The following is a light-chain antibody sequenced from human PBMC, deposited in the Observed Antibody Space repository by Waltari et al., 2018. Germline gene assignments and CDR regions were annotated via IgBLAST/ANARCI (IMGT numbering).Light chain of an antibody. J-gene: IGLJ3*02. Sequence: QSALTQPASVSGSPGQSITISCTGTSSDVGGYNYVSWYQQHPGKAPKLRIYDVSNRPSGVSNRFSGSTSGNTASLAISGLQAEDEADYYCSSYTSSSTLWVFGGGTKLTVL. V-gene: IGLV2-14*03. CDR3: SSYTSSSTLWV. CDR2: DVS. CDR1: SSDVGGYNY.